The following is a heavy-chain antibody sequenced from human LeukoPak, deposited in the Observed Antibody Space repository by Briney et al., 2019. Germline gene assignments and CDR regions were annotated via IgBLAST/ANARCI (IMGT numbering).Heavy chain of an antibody. D-gene: IGHD3-9*01. Sequence: GGSLRLSCAASGFTFSDYYMSWIRQAPGKGLGWVSYISSSSSYTNYADSVKGRFTISRDNAKNSLYLQMNSLRAEDTAVYYCARDGLRYFDGDFDYWGQGTLVTVSS. CDR3: ARDGLRYFDGDFDY. CDR1: GFTFSDYY. CDR2: ISSSSSYT. V-gene: IGHV3-11*06. J-gene: IGHJ4*02.